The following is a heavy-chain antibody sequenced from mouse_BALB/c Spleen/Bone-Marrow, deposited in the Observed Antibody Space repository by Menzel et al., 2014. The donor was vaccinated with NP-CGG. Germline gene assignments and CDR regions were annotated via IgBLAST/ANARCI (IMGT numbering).Heavy chain of an antibody. Sequence: EVKLMESGGGLVQPGGSLKLSCAASGFDFSRYWMSWVRQAPGKRLEWIGEINPDSSTINYTPSLKDKFIISRDNAKNTLYLQMSKVRSEDTALYYCARGTSNWFAYWGQGTLVTVSA. CDR1: GFDFSRYW. V-gene: IGHV4-1*02. CDR3: ARGTSNWFAY. D-gene: IGHD3-3*01. CDR2: INPDSSTI. J-gene: IGHJ3*01.